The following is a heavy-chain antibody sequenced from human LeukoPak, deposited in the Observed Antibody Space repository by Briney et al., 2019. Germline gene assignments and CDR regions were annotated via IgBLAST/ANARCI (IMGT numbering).Heavy chain of an antibody. J-gene: IGHJ5*02. V-gene: IGHV4-34*01. CDR2: INHSGST. CDR3: ARGRIAAALKNWFDP. Sequence: SETLSLTCTVSGGSISSYYWSWIRQPPGKGLEWIGEINHSGSTNYNPSLKSRVTISVDTSKNQFSLKLSSVTAADTAVYYCARGRIAAALKNWFDPWGQGTLVTVSS. CDR1: GGSISSYY. D-gene: IGHD6-13*01.